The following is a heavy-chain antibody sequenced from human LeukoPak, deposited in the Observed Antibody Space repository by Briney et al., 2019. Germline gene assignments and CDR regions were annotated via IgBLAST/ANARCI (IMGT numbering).Heavy chain of an antibody. V-gene: IGHV3-7*03. Sequence: GGSLRLSCAASGFTFSRAWMSWVRQAPGKGLKWVANIKQDGSEKYYVDSVKGRFTISRDNAQNSLYLQMNSLRAEDTAIYYCATSTAAAGTDWGQGTLVTVSS. D-gene: IGHD6-13*01. J-gene: IGHJ4*02. CDR1: GFTFSRAW. CDR2: IKQDGSEK. CDR3: ATSTAAAGTD.